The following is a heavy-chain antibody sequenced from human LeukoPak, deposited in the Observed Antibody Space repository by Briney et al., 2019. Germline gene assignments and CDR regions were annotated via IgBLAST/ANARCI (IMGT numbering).Heavy chain of an antibody. Sequence: PSETLSLTCTVSGGSISSYYWSWIRQPPGQGLEWFGYIYYSGSTNYNPSLKSRVTISVDTSKNQFSLKLSSVTAADTAVYYCASLPYYDSSGYLSSYFDYWGQGTLVTVSS. V-gene: IGHV4-59*01. D-gene: IGHD3-22*01. CDR1: GGSISSYY. CDR3: ASLPYYDSSGYLSSYFDY. J-gene: IGHJ4*02. CDR2: IYYSGST.